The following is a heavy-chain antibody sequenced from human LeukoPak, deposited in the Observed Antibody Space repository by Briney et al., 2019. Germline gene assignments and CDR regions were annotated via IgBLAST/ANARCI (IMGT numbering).Heavy chain of an antibody. Sequence: PGGSLRLSCAASGFTFSSYAMSWVRQAPGKGLEWVSAISGSGGSTYYADSAKGRFTISRDSSKNRLYLQMNSLRAEDTGVYYCAKSAPYYFDYWGQGTLVTVSS. CDR1: GFTFSSYA. J-gene: IGHJ4*02. CDR3: AKSAPYYFDY. CDR2: ISGSGGST. V-gene: IGHV3-23*01.